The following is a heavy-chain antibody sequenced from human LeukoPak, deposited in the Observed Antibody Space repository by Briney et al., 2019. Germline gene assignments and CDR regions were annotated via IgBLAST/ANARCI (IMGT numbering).Heavy chain of an antibody. V-gene: IGHV4-59*01. J-gene: IGHJ5*02. CDR1: GGSISSYY. Sequence: PSETLSLTCTVSGGSISSYYWSWIRQPPGKGLELIGYVYYSGSTNYNPYLKSRVTISVDTSKNQFSLKLSSVTAADAAVYYCARCPPGNWFDPWGQGTLVTVSS. CDR2: VYYSGST. D-gene: IGHD3-10*01. CDR3: ARCPPGNWFDP.